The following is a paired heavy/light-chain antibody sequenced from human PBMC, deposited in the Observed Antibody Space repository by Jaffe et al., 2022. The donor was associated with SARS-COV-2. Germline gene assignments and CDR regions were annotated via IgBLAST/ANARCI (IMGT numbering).Heavy chain of an antibody. J-gene: IGHJ3*01. CDR1: GGAFSGDH. Sequence: QVQLQQWGAGLLKPSETLSLTCAVYGGAFSGDHWSWIRQPPGKGLEWIGEINYSGSTNYNPSLKSRVTMSLDTSKNQFSLKVNSVTAADTAVYYCARAKNPRVTARRLFDVWGQGTMVTVSS. V-gene: IGHV4-34*01. D-gene: IGHD2-21*02. CDR2: INYSGST. CDR3: ARAKNPRVTARRLFDV.
Light chain of an antibody. CDR3: SSYTRSNTLL. CDR1: SSDVGAYNY. J-gene: IGLJ1*01. V-gene: IGLV2-14*03. Sequence: QSALTQPASVSGSPGQSITISCTGTSSDVGAYNYVSWYQQHPGQAPKLMIYDVSYRPSGVSNRFSGSKSGNTASLTISGLQAEDEADYYCSSYTRSNTLLFGTGTKVTVL. CDR2: DVS.